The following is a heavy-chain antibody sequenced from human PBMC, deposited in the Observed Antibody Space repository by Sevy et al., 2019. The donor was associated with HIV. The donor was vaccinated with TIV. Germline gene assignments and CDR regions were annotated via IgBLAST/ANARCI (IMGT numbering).Heavy chain of an antibody. CDR2: IYHSGRT. CDR3: ARGDYYVTSGYTYYFDY. CDR1: GYSISSGYY. V-gene: IGHV4-38-2*01. Sequence: SETLSLTCAVSGYSISSGYYWGWIRQPPGKGLEWIGNIYHSGRTYNNPSLKSRVTMSVDTSKNQFSLKLSSVTAADTAVYYCARGDYYVTSGYTYYFDYWGQGPLVTVSS. D-gene: IGHD3-22*01. J-gene: IGHJ4*02.